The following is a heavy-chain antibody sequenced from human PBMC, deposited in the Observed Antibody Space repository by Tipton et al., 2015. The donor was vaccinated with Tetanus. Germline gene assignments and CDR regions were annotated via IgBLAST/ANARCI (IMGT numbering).Heavy chain of an antibody. V-gene: IGHV3-23*03. D-gene: IGHD2-21*02. CDR3: ARGMAEASNCGGDCYSDY. CDR2: SYSGGSYA. CDR1: GFTFDSYA. J-gene: IGHJ4*02. Sequence: SLRLSCAASGFTFDSYAMNWVRQAPGKGLEWVSVSYSGGSYAYYADSVKGRFTTSRDDSKNTLYLHMTSLRAEDTAVYSCARGMAEASNCGGDCYSDYWGQGTLVTVSS.